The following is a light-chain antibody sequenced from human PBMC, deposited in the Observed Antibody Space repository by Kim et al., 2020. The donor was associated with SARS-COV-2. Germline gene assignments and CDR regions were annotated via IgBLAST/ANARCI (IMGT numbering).Light chain of an antibody. V-gene: IGKV3-20*01. CDR1: QSVDTTF. J-gene: IGKJ5*01. CDR3: QQYDTSSIT. Sequence: PGERATLSCRASQSVDTTFLAWYQQKPGQAPRLLIYGASSRATGIPDRFSGSGSGTDFTLTISRLEPEDFAVYYCQQYDTSSITFGQGTRLE. CDR2: GAS.